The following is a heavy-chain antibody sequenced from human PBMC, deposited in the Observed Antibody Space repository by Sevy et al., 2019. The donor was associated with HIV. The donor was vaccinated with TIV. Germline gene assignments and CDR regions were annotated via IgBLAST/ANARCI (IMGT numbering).Heavy chain of an antibody. CDR1: GFTFSNFW. D-gene: IGHD2-15*01. CDR3: ARDHPSAAPFDY. CDR2: IKQDGSEN. V-gene: IGHV3-7*03. J-gene: IGHJ4*02. Sequence: GGSLRLSCAASGFTFSNFWMSWVRQAPGKGLEFVANIKQDGSENFYADSVKGRFTISRDNAKNSLFLQMNNLRVEETGVYYCARDHPSAAPFDYWGQGTLVTVSS.